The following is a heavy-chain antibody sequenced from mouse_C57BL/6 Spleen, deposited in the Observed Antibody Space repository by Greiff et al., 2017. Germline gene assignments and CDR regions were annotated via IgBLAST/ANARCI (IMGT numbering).Heavy chain of an antibody. V-gene: IGHV1-31*01. D-gene: IGHD4-1*01. CDR3: ARSPWGKGEYAMDY. J-gene: IGHJ4*01. CDR1: GYSFTGYY. CDR2: IYPYNGVS. Sequence: EVKLQQSGPELVKPGASVKISCKASGYSFTGYYMHWVKQSHGNILDWIGYIYPYNGVSSYNQKFKGKATLTVDKSSSTAYMELRSMTSEDSAVYYCARSPWGKGEYAMDYGGQGTSVTVSS.